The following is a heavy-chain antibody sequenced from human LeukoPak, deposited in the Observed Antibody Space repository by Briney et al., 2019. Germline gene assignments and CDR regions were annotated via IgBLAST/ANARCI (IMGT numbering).Heavy chain of an antibody. J-gene: IGHJ5*02. CDR1: GGSIRSYY. CDR3: ARQVKAMFDP. V-gene: IGHV4-59*08. D-gene: IGHD3-22*01. Sequence: SETLSLTCTVSGGSIRSYYWSWIRQPPGKGLEWIGYIYYSGSTNYNPSLKSRVTISVDTSKNQFSLKLSSVTAADTAVYYCARQVKAMFDPWGQGTLVTVSS. CDR2: IYYSGST.